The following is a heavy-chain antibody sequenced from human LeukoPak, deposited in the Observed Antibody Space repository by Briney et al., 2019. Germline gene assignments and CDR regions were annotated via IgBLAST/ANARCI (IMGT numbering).Heavy chain of an antibody. Sequence: GGSLRLSCAASGFTFSNFAISWVRQAPGKGLEWVSAISESGDNTYYADSVKGRFTISRDNSKNTIYLQMNSLRVEDTAVYYCAKLSGWTGWFFDYWGQGTVVTVSS. V-gene: IGHV3-23*01. CDR1: GFTFSNFA. CDR3: AKLSGWTGWFFDY. J-gene: IGHJ4*02. D-gene: IGHD6-19*01. CDR2: ISESGDNT.